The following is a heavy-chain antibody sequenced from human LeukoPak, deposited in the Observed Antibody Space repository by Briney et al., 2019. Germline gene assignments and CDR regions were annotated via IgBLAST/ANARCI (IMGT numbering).Heavy chain of an antibody. CDR3: AREEIVRATRTYYFDY. Sequence: ASVKVSCKASGYTFTSYGISWVRQAPGQGLEWMGWIRAYNGNTNYAQKLQGRVTMTTDTSTSTAYMELRSLRSDDTAVYYCAREEIVRATRTYYFDYWGQGARVTVSS. D-gene: IGHD1-26*01. CDR2: IRAYNGNT. CDR1: GYTFTSYG. V-gene: IGHV1-18*01. J-gene: IGHJ4*02.